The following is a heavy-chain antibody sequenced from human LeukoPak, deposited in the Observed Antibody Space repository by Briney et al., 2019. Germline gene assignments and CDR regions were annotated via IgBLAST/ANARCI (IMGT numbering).Heavy chain of an antibody. Sequence: SETLSLTCTVSGGSISSGGYYWSWIRQHPGKGLEWIGYIYYSGSTYYNPSLKSRVTISVDTSKNQFSLKLSSVTAADPAVYYCARASFYGSGSYNNWFDPWGQGTLVTVSS. J-gene: IGHJ5*02. CDR1: GGSISSGGYY. CDR3: ARASFYGSGSYNNWFDP. CDR2: IYYSGST. D-gene: IGHD3-10*01. V-gene: IGHV4-31*03.